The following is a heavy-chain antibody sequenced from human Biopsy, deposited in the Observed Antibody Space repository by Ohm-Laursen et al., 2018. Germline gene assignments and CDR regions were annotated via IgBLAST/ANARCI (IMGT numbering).Heavy chain of an antibody. V-gene: IGHV1-69*13. CDR1: GGTFNSYT. Sequence: SVKVSCKTSGGTFNSYTINWVRQAPGRGLEWMGGIIPIFATPDYAQKFQGRVTITADESTSTAYMDLSSLRSEDTAIYYCAKDWGGSITYYDAFDIWGQGTMVTVSS. J-gene: IGHJ3*02. D-gene: IGHD2/OR15-2a*01. CDR3: AKDWGGSITYYDAFDI. CDR2: IIPIFATP.